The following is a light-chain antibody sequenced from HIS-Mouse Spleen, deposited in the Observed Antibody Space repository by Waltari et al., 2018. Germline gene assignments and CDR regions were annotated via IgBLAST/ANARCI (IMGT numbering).Light chain of an antibody. Sequence: DVVMTQSPLSLPVTLGQPASISCRSSQSLVSSDGNPNLNWFQQRPGQPPRRLIDKVANRDSGVPDRVSGSGSGTDVTLKISRVEAEDVGVYYCMQGTHWPPWTFGQGTKVEIK. V-gene: IGKV2-30*01. CDR3: MQGTHWPPWT. CDR1: QSLVSSDGNPN. CDR2: KVA. J-gene: IGKJ1*01.